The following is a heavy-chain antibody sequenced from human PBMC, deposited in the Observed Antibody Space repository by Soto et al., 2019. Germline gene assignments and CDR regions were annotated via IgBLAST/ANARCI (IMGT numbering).Heavy chain of an antibody. J-gene: IGHJ3*02. CDR3: ARDPRFLEWSHAFDI. V-gene: IGHV1-46*03. Sequence: QVQLVQSGAEVKKPGASVKVSCKASGYTFTSYYMHWVRQAPGQGLEWMGIITPSGGSTIYAQNFQGRVTMTRDTSTSTVHMELSSLRSEDTAVYYCARDPRFLEWSHAFDIWGQGTMVTVSS. CDR1: GYTFTSYY. CDR2: ITPSGGST. D-gene: IGHD3-3*01.